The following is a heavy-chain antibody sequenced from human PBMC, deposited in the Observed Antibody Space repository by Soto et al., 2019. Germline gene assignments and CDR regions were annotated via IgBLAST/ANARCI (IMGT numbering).Heavy chain of an antibody. Sequence: GESLKISCKGSGYSFTSYWIGWVRQMPGKGLEWMGIIYPGDSGTRYSPSFQGQVTISADKSISTAYLQWSSLKASDTAMYYCARRMGVLNLPGSNGVWGHAFDIWGQGTMVTVSS. CDR3: ARRMGVLNLPGSNGVWGHAFDI. CDR2: IYPGDSGT. V-gene: IGHV5-51*01. CDR1: GYSFTSYW. J-gene: IGHJ3*02. D-gene: IGHD2-8*01.